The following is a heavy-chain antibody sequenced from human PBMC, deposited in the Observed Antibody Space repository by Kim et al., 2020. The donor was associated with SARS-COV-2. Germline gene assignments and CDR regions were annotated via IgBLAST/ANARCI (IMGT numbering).Heavy chain of an antibody. CDR2: IWYDGSNK. CDR1: GFTFSSYG. V-gene: IGHV3-33*01. CDR3: ARGGGLYYDYVWGSYRTYYFDY. J-gene: IGHJ4*02. Sequence: GGSLRLSCAASGFTFSSYGMHWVRQAPGKGLEWVAVIWYDGSNKYYADSVKGRFTISRDNSKNTLYLQMNSLRAEDTAVYYCARGGGLYYDYVWGSYRTYYFDYWGQGTLVTVSS. D-gene: IGHD3-16*02.